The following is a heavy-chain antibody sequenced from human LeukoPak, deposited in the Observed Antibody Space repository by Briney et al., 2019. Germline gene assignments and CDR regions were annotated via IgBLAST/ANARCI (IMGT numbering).Heavy chain of an antibody. V-gene: IGHV3-48*01. CDR1: GFTFSSYS. J-gene: IGHJ4*02. Sequence: GGSLRLSCAASGFTFSSYSMNWVRQAPGKGLEWVSYISSSSSTIYYADSVKGRFTISRDNAKSSLYLQMNSLRAEDTAVYYCARSPYGSGSYFDYWGQGTLVTVSS. CDR3: ARSPYGSGSYFDY. D-gene: IGHD3-10*01. CDR2: ISSSSSTI.